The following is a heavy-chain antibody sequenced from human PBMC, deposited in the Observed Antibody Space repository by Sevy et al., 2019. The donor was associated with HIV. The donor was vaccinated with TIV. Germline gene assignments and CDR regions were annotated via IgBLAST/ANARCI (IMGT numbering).Heavy chain of an antibody. CDR1: GYTFTGYY. CDR2: IDPSSGGT. CDR3: TRSVYGSGTYLNDY. Sequence: ASVKVSCKASGYTFTGYYIHWVRQAPGQGLEWMGWIDPSSGGTKYGQKFLGRVTMTRDTSISTAYMELNRLRSDDTAVYYCTRSVYGSGTYLNDYWGQGTLVTVSS. V-gene: IGHV1-2*02. J-gene: IGHJ4*02. D-gene: IGHD3-10*01.